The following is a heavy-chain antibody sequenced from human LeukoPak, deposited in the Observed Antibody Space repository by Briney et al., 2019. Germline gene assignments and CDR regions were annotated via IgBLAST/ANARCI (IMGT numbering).Heavy chain of an antibody. CDR3: ARVDIVATMNFDY. Sequence: SDTLSLTCTVSGGSISSYYWSWIRQPPGKGLEWIGYIYYSGSTNYNPSLKSRVTISVDTSKNQFSLKLSSVTAADTAVYYCARVDIVATMNFDYWGQGTLVTVSS. CDR2: IYYSGST. D-gene: IGHD5-12*01. CDR1: GGSISSYY. J-gene: IGHJ4*02. V-gene: IGHV4-59*01.